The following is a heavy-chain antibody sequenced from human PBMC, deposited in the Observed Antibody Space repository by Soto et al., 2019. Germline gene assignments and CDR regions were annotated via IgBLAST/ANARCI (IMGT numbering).Heavy chain of an antibody. D-gene: IGHD3-22*01. Sequence: QVQLVQSGAEVKKPGASVKVSCTASGGFYSIKTISWVRQAPGQGLAWMGRIIPLVHIINNAQKFQGRVAISADKSTSTAYKELSSLKADDTAIYLCARERRRDDINTFDALDVWGQGTMVTVSS. CDR2: IIPLVHII. CDR3: ARERRRDDINTFDALDV. CDR1: GGFYSIKT. J-gene: IGHJ3*01. V-gene: IGHV1-69*04.